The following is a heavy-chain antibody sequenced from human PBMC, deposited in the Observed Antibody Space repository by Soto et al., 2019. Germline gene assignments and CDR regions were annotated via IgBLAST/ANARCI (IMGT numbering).Heavy chain of an antibody. Sequence: GGSLRLSCAASGFTFSSYAMSWVRQAPGKGLEWVSAISGSGGSTYYADSVKGRFTISRDNSKNTLYLQMNSLRAEDTAVYYCAKDQLRITIFGVVIISGPFDERAQRTPVTVSS. V-gene: IGHV3-23*01. J-gene: IGHJ4*02. D-gene: IGHD3-3*01. CDR1: GFTFSSYA. CDR3: AKDQLRITIFGVVIISGPFDE. CDR2: ISGSGGST.